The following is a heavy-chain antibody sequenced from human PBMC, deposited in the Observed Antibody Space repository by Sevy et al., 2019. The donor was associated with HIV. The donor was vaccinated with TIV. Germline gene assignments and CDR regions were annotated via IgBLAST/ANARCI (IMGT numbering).Heavy chain of an antibody. CDR1: GFTFTSSA. D-gene: IGHD3-16*01. CDR2: IVVGSGNT. CDR3: AAEPKLVEMATMNKLGGDY. V-gene: IGHV1-58*01. J-gene: IGHJ4*02. Sequence: ASVKDSCKASGFTFTSSAVQWVRQARGQRLEWIGWIVVGSGNTNYAQKFQERVTITRDMSTSTAYMELSSLRSEDTAVYYCAAEPKLVEMATMNKLGGDYCGQGTLVTVSS.